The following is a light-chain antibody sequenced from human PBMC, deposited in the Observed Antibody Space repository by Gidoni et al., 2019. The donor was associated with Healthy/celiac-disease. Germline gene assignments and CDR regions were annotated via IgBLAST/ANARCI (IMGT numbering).Light chain of an antibody. J-gene: IGKJ2*01. Sequence: EIVLTQSPAPLSLSPGERATLSCRASQSVSSYLAWYQQKPGQAPRLLIYDASNRATGIPARFSGSGSGTDFTLTIRSLEPEDFAVYYCQQRSNWSYTFGQGTKLEIK. V-gene: IGKV3-11*01. CDR3: QQRSNWSYT. CDR2: DAS. CDR1: QSVSSY.